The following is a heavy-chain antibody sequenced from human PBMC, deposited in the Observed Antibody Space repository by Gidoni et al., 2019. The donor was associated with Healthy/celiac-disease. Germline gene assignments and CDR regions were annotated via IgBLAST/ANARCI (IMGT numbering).Heavy chain of an antibody. CDR3: ARQRKNCSGGSCYRYFDY. CDR1: GGSISSSSYY. D-gene: IGHD2-15*01. CDR2: IYYSGST. Sequence: QLQLQESGPGLVKPSETLSLTCTVSGGSISSSSYYWGWIRQHPGKGLELIGSIYYSGSTYYNPSLKSRVTISVYTSKNQFSLKLSSVTAADTAVYYCARQRKNCSGGSCYRYFDYWGQGTLVTVSS. J-gene: IGHJ4*02. V-gene: IGHV4-39*01.